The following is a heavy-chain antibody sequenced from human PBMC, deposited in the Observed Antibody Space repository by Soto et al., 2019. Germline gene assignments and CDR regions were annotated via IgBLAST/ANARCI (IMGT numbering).Heavy chain of an antibody. CDR3: ARDGSGMSLSN. V-gene: IGHV1-2*02. CDR1: GYTFTGNY. Sequence: QVQLVQSGAEVKKPGASVKVSCKASGYTFTGNYMHWARQAPGQGLEWMGWINRNSGGTNYAQNFQGRVTMTRDTSISTAYMELSRLRSDDTAVYYCARDGSGMSLSNWGQGTLVTVSS. D-gene: IGHD6-25*01. CDR2: INRNSGGT. J-gene: IGHJ4*02.